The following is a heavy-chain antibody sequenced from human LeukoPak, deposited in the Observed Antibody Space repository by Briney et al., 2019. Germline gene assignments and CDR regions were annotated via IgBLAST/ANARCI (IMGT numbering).Heavy chain of an antibody. Sequence: SQTLSLTCTVSGGSISSGGFFWSWIRQHPGKGLEWLGSISYSGSTFYNPSLKSRVTISVDTSKNQFSLKLSSVTAADTAVYYCARAGNLNEFDYWGQGTLDTVSS. CDR3: ARAGNLNEFDY. D-gene: IGHD1-20*01. J-gene: IGHJ4*02. CDR1: GGSISSGGFF. CDR2: ISYSGST. V-gene: IGHV4-31*03.